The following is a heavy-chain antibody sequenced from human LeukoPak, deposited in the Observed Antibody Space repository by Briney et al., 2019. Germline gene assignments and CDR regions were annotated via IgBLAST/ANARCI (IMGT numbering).Heavy chain of an antibody. CDR1: GFTFSSYA. V-gene: IGHV3-23*01. Sequence: GGSLRLSCAASGFTFSSYAMSWVRQAPGKGLEWVSAISGSGGSTYYADSVKGRFTISRDNSKNTLYLQMNSLRAEDTAVYYCAKASDIVVVPAAIGLYGYWGQGTLVTVSS. CDR2: ISGSGGST. D-gene: IGHD2-2*02. J-gene: IGHJ4*02. CDR3: AKASDIVVVPAAIGLYGY.